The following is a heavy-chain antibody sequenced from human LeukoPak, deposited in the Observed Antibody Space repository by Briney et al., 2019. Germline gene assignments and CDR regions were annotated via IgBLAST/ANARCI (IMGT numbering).Heavy chain of an antibody. D-gene: IGHD3-22*01. Sequence: SETLSLTCTVSGDSINEFYWSWIRQPAGVGLEWIGRIYSSGITNYNPSLKSRVTMLVDTSKNQFSLRLTSVTAADTAVYYCARGEDSSGFYFFDYWGQGTLVTVSS. V-gene: IGHV4-4*07. J-gene: IGHJ4*02. CDR1: GDSINEFY. CDR2: IYSSGIT. CDR3: ARGEDSSGFYFFDY.